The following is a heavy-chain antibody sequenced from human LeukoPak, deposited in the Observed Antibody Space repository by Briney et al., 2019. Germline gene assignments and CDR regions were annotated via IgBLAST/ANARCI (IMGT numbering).Heavy chain of an antibody. Sequence: GGSLRLSCAASGFTVSGTHMSWVRRAPGKGLEWVSAMYTGGTTYCADSVKGRFTISRDNSRNTLFLHMSSLRADDTAVYYCAKDEATSGGGLASWGQGTLVTVSS. D-gene: IGHD3-16*01. CDR3: AKDEATSGGGLAS. J-gene: IGHJ4*02. CDR2: MYTGGTT. CDR1: GFTVSGTH. V-gene: IGHV3-53*01.